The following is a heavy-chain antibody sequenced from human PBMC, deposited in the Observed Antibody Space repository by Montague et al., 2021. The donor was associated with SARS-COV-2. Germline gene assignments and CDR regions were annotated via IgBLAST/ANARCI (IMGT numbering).Heavy chain of an antibody. CDR3: ARDRGYSYGPYYYGMDV. V-gene: IGHV3-48*02. D-gene: IGHD5-18*01. J-gene: IGHJ6*02. CDR1: GFTFSSYS. Sequence: SLRLSCAASGFTFSSYSMNWVRQAPGKGLEWVSYISSSSTIYYADSVKGRFTISRDNAKNSLYLQMNSLRDEDTAVYYCARDRGYSYGPYYYGMDVWGQGTTVTVSS. CDR2: ISSSSTI.